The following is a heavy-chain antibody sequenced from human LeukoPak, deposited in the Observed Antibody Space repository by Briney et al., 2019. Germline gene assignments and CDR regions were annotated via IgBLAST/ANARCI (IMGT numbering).Heavy chain of an antibody. J-gene: IGHJ6*02. Sequence: GSLRLSCTVSGGSINNSYWSWVRQPPGKGLEWIGYTSYSGSTNYNPSLKSRVTMSVDTSTDQFSLRLISVTAADTAVYYCARTVSGDYYGMDVWGQGTTVTVSS. CDR1: GGSINNSY. D-gene: IGHD1-26*01. CDR3: ARTVSGDYYGMDV. V-gene: IGHV4-59*08. CDR2: TSYSGST.